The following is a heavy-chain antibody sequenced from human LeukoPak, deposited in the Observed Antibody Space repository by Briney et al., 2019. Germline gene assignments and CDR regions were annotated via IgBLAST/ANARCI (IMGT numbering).Heavy chain of an antibody. D-gene: IGHD6-13*01. J-gene: IGHJ4*02. Sequence: SETLSLTCAVYGESFRCYYWSWIRQPPGKGLEWIGEINHSGSTNYNPSLKSRVTISVDTSKNQFSLKLSSVTAADTAVYYCARGLIMASSSGYGYWGQGTLVTVSS. V-gene: IGHV4-34*01. CDR2: INHSGST. CDR1: GESFRCYY. CDR3: ARGLIMASSSGYGY.